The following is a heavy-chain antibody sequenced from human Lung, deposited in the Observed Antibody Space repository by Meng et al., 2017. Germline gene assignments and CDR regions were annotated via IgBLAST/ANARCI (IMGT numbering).Heavy chain of an antibody. Sequence: QVQLQQWGAGWLKPSVTLSLTCVVSGGSFSDYYWSWIRQPPGKGLEWIGEINHSGSTNYNPSLESRATISVDTSQNNLSLKLSSVTAADSAVYYCARGPTTMAHDFDYWGQGTLVTVSS. J-gene: IGHJ4*02. CDR3: ARGPTTMAHDFDY. D-gene: IGHD4-11*01. V-gene: IGHV4-34*01. CDR1: GGSFSDYY. CDR2: INHSGST.